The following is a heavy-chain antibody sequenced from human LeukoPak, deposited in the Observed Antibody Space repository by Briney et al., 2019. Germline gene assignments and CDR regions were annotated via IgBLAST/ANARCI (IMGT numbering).Heavy chain of an antibody. CDR2: INPNSGGT. Sequence: ASVKVSCKASGYTFTGYYMHWVRQAPGQGLEWMGWINPNSGGTNYAQKFQGRVTMTRDTSISTAYMELSRLRPDDTAVYYCASSYGDYGGGSWFDPWGQGTLVTVSS. D-gene: IGHD4-17*01. J-gene: IGHJ5*02. V-gene: IGHV1-2*02. CDR1: GYTFTGYY. CDR3: ASSYGDYGGGSWFDP.